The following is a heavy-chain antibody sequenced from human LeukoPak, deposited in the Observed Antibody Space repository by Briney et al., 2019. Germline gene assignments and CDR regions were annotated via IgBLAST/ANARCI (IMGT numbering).Heavy chain of an antibody. CDR1: GFTFSSYA. CDR3: ARDHGVKVNPWWFDP. Sequence: GGSLRLSCAASGFTFSSYAMSWVRQAPGKGLEWVSTFSGSGGSTHYADSVKGRFSISRDNSNNTLYLQMNTLRAEDTAVYYCARDHGVKVNPWWFDPWGQGTLVTVSS. J-gene: IGHJ5*02. D-gene: IGHD2-21*01. CDR2: FSGSGGST. V-gene: IGHV3-23*01.